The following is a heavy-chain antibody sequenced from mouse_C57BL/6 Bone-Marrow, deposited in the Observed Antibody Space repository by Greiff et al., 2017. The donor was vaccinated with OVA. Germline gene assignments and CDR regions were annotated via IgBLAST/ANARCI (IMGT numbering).Heavy chain of an antibody. J-gene: IGHJ2*01. V-gene: IGHV1-69*01. CDR2: IDPSDSYT. Sequence: QVQLQQPGAELVMPGASVKLSCKASGYTFTSYWMHWVKQRPGQGLEWIGEIDPSDSYTNYNQKFKGKSTLTVDKSSSTAYMQLSSLTSEDSAVYYCARRVGWLLVFDYWGQGTTLTVSS. CDR3: ARRVGWLLVFDY. CDR1: GYTFTSYW. D-gene: IGHD2-3*01.